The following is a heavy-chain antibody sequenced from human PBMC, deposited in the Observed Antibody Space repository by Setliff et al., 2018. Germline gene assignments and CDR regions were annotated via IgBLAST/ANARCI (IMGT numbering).Heavy chain of an antibody. Sequence: SETLSLTCTVSGASVSGNSYYWGWIRQPPGKGLEWIASTYYSGSTYYNPSLKSRVTISLDTSKNQFSLNLSSVTAADTAVYYCARGTFDTSGYFPYPIGYWGQGTPVTVSS. CDR2: TYYSGST. CDR3: ARGTFDTSGYFPYPIGY. CDR1: GASVSGNSYY. V-gene: IGHV4-39*07. J-gene: IGHJ4*02. D-gene: IGHD3-22*01.